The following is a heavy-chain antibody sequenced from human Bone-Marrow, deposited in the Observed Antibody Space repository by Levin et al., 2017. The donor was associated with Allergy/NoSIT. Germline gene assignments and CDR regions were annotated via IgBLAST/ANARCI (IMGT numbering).Heavy chain of an antibody. D-gene: IGHD2-2*01. CDR2: ISGSGSST. CDR1: GFAFSTFA. V-gene: IGHV3-23*01. CDR3: AKDLLGTVVPGALSLDN. J-gene: IGHJ4*02. Sequence: PGGSLRLSCAASGFAFSTFAMSWVRQAPGKGLEWVSGISGSGSSTYYADFVKGRFTISRDKSRNTLSLHMNSLRVEDTAVYYCAKDLLGTVVPGALSLDNWGQGTLVSVTS.